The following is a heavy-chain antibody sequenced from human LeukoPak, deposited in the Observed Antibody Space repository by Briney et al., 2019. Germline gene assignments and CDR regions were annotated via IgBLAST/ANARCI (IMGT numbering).Heavy chain of an antibody. CDR2: IWSDGINK. CDR3: AKEYSSGWSLDN. D-gene: IGHD6-19*01. J-gene: IGHJ4*02. V-gene: IGHV3-33*06. CDR1: GFTFSRYA. Sequence: GGPLRLSCAASGFTFSRYAMHWVRQAPGKGLEWVAVIWSDGINKNYADSVKGRFTISRDNSKNTLFLQMNSLRVEDTATYYCAKEYSSGWSLDNWGQGTLVSVSS.